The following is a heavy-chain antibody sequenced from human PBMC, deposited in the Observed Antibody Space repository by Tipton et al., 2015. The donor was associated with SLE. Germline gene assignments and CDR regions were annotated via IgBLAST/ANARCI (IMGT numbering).Heavy chain of an antibody. D-gene: IGHD1-26*01. J-gene: IGHJ3*02. CDR1: GFTFSSYG. CDR3: AKGRYSGSYSEAFDI. V-gene: IGHV3-33*06. CDR2: IWYDGSNK. Sequence: SLRLSCAASGFTFSSYGMHWVRQAPGKGLEWVAVIWYDGSNKYYADSVKGRFTISRDNSKNTLYLQMNSLRAEDTAVYYCAKGRYSGSYSEAFDIWGQGTMVTVSS.